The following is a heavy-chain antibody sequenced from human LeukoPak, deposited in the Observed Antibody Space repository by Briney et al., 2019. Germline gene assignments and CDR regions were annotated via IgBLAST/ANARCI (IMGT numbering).Heavy chain of an antibody. Sequence: SVKVSCKASRGTFSRYAIRWVRQAPGQGLEWMGGIIPIFGTANTAQKFQGRVTLTRNMSTSTDYLELSSLRSEDTAVYYCARDNSVRDEAWWFNPWGQGTLVTVSS. CDR3: ARDNSVRDEAWWFNP. V-gene: IGHV1-69*05. D-gene: IGHD5-24*01. CDR1: RGTFSRYA. J-gene: IGHJ5*02. CDR2: IIPIFGTA.